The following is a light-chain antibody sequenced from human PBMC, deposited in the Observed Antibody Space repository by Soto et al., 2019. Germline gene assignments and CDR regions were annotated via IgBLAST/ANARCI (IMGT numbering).Light chain of an antibody. J-gene: IGLJ3*02. CDR1: SSNIGAGYV. CDR2: GNS. CDR3: QSFDSGLRGEV. Sequence: QSVLTQPPSVSGAPGQRVTISCTWSSSNIGAGYVVHWYQHLPGTAPRLLIYGNSNRPSGVPDRFSGSKSGNSASLAIIGLQTDDEADYYCQSFDSGLRGEVFGGGTKLTVL. V-gene: IGLV1-40*01.